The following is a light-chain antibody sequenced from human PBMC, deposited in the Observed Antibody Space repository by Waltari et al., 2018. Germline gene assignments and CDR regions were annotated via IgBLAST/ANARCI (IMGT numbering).Light chain of an antibody. CDR2: ENN. J-gene: IGLJ3*02. CDR1: SFNIGSNS. V-gene: IGLV1-47*01. CDR3: ATWDDSLGGLWV. Sequence: QSVLTQPPSASGPPGQRVTLPCSGSSFNIGSNSVHWYQQLPGTAPKLLMYENNPRPSGVPDRFSGSKSGTSASLAISGLRSEDEAIYYCATWDDSLGGLWVFGGGTKVTVL.